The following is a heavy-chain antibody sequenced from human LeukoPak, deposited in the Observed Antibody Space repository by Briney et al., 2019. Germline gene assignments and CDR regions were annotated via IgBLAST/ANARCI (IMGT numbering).Heavy chain of an antibody. Sequence: GRSLRLSCAASGFTFDDYAMHWVRQAPGKGLEWVSGISWNSGSIGYADSVKGRFTISRDNAKNSLYLQMNSLGAEDTALYYCAKELAAAGTPRDYYYGMDVWGQGTTVTVSS. CDR3: AKELAAAGTPRDYYYGMDV. CDR1: GFTFDDYA. V-gene: IGHV3-9*01. J-gene: IGHJ6*02. D-gene: IGHD6-13*01. CDR2: ISWNSGSI.